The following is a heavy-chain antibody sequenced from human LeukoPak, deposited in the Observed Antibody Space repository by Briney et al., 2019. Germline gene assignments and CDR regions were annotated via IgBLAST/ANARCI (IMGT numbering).Heavy chain of an antibody. CDR3: ARGYGSGSYWVDY. Sequence: GASVKVSCKASGGTFSSYAISWVRQAPGQGLEWMGGIIPIFGTASYAQKFQGRVTITADKSTSTAYMELSSLRSEDTAVYYCARGYGSGSYWVDYWGQGTLVTVSS. D-gene: IGHD3-10*01. V-gene: IGHV1-69*06. J-gene: IGHJ4*02. CDR2: IIPIFGTA. CDR1: GGTFSSYA.